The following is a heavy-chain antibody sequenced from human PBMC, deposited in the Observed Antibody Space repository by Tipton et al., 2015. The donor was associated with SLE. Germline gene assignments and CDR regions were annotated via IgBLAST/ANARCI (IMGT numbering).Heavy chain of an antibody. V-gene: IGHV3-21*01. CDR3: ARDSSSWYYFDY. Sequence: SLRLSCAASGFTFSSYSMNWVRQAPGKGLEWVSSISSSSSYIYYADSVKGRFTISRDNAKNSLYLQMNSLRAEDTAVYYCARDSSSWYYFDYWGQGTLVTASS. CDR2: ISSSSSYI. CDR1: GFTFSSYS. J-gene: IGHJ4*02. D-gene: IGHD6-13*01.